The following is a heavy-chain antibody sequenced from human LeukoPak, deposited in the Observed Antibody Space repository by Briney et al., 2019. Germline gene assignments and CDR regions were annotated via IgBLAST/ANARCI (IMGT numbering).Heavy chain of an antibody. D-gene: IGHD1-26*01. V-gene: IGHV3-23*01. CDR2: ISGSGGST. J-gene: IGHJ4*02. CDR1: GFTFSSYA. CDR3: AKDPKESVWEPADNSSPFDY. Sequence: GGSLRLSCAASGFTFSSYAMSWVRQAPGKGLEWVSAISGSGGSTYYADSVKGRFTISRGNSKNTLYLQTNSLRAEDTAVYYCAKDPKESVWEPADNSSPFDYWGQGTLVTVSS.